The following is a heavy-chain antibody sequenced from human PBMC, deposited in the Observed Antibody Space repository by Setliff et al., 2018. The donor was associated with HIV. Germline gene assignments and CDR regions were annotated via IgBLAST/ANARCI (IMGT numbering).Heavy chain of an antibody. V-gene: IGHV4-38-2*02. J-gene: IGHJ3*02. D-gene: IGHD3-3*01. Sequence: SETLSLTCTVSGYSINSGYFWGWIRQPPGKGLEWIGSIWHSGNTYYNPSLRSRVSLSVDTSKNQFSLRLSSVTASDTAVYYCARPLTTSYNFWGDAFSIWGQGALVTVS. CDR1: GYSINSGYF. CDR3: ARPLTTSYNFWGDAFSI. CDR2: IWHSGNT.